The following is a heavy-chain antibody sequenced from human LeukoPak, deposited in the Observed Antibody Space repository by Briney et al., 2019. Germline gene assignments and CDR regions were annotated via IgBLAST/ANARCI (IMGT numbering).Heavy chain of an antibody. J-gene: IGHJ4*02. Sequence: SETLSLTCTVSDSSLSSTYSWGWFRQPPGKGLEWIATVFRLQTVRTFNNPSLGSRVTMSLDPSHNQFSLNLTSVTAADTALYFCARVLHAPYLIDSWGQGTLVTVSS. CDR1: DSSLSSTYS. V-gene: IGHV4-38-2*02. D-gene: IGHD2-8*01. CDR2: VFRLQTVRT. CDR3: ARVLHAPYLIDS.